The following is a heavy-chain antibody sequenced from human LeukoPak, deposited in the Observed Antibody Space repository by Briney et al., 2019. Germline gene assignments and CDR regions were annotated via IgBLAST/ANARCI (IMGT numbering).Heavy chain of an antibody. D-gene: IGHD3-3*01. J-gene: IGHJ4*02. Sequence: SETLSLTCTVSGGSISSGGYYWSWIRQHPGKGLEWIGYIYYRGSTYYNPSLRSRVTISVDTSKNQFTLKLSSVTAADTAVYYCAGDLDGSGYYLDYWGQGTLVTVSS. CDR2: IYYRGST. V-gene: IGHV4-31*03. CDR1: GGSISSGGYY. CDR3: AGDLDGSGYYLDY.